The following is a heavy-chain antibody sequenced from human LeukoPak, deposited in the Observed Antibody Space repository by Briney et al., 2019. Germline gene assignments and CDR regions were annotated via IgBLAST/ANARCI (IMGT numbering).Heavy chain of an antibody. CDR1: GGSFSGYY. CDR2: IYTSGST. Sequence: SETLSLTCAVYGGSFSGYYWSWIRQPAGKGLEWIGRIYTSGSTHYNPSLKSRVTISVDTSKNQFSLKLSSVTAADTAVYYCARVGYSSSRYYFDYWGQGTLVTVSS. J-gene: IGHJ4*02. V-gene: IGHV4-59*10. CDR3: ARVGYSSSRYYFDY. D-gene: IGHD6-13*01.